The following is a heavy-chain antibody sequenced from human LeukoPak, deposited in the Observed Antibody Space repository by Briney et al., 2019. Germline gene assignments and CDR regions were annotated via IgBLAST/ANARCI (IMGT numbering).Heavy chain of an antibody. J-gene: IGHJ4*02. D-gene: IGHD1-26*01. Sequence: SETLSLTCTVSGDSISSIDWWSWVRQSPGKGLEWIGEIHHTGSTNYNPSLKSRVTISVDKSKNQFSLNFNSVTAADSAVYYCAANGYYTIEYWGQGTLVTVSS. CDR1: GDSISSIDW. V-gene: IGHV4-4*02. CDR3: AANGYYTIEY. CDR2: IHHTGST.